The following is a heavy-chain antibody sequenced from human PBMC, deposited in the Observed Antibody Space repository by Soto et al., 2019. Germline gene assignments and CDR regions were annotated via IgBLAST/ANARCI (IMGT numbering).Heavy chain of an antibody. CDR3: ARVVKGDSSGWYDFDY. V-gene: IGHV1-8*01. CDR2: MNPNSGNT. J-gene: IGHJ4*02. D-gene: IGHD6-19*01. Sequence: ASVQVSCTASGYTFTSYDINWVRQATGRGLEWMGWMNPNSGNTGYAQKFQGRVTMTRNTSISTAYMELSSLRSEDTAVYYCARVVKGDSSGWYDFDYWGQGTLVTVSS. CDR1: GYTFTSYD.